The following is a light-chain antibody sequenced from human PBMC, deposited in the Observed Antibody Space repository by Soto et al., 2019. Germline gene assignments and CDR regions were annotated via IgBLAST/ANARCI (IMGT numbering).Light chain of an antibody. J-gene: IGKJ1*01. CDR3: QQYDKYST. V-gene: IGKV1-5*01. CDR1: QTISVS. Sequence: QMTQSPSTLSASVGDTVTITCRASQTISVSLAWYRQKPGKAPNLLIYDASTLQEGVPSRFSGSGSGTEFTLTVTRLQPDDFATYFCQQYDKYSTFGHGTKVDIK. CDR2: DAS.